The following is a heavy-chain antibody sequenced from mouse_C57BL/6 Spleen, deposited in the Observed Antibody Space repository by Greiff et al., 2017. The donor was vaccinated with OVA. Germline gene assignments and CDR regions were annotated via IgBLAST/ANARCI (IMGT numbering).Heavy chain of an antibody. Sequence: QVHVKQPGAELVMPGASVKLSCKASGYTFTSYWMHWVKQRPGQGLEWIGEIDPSDSYTNYNQKFKGKSTLTVDKSSSTAYMQLSSLTSEDSAVYYCARNYGQLGNWYFDVWGTGTTVTVSS. CDR2: IDPSDSYT. V-gene: IGHV1-69*01. CDR3: ARNYGQLGNWYFDV. D-gene: IGHD1-1*01. CDR1: GYTFTSYW. J-gene: IGHJ1*03.